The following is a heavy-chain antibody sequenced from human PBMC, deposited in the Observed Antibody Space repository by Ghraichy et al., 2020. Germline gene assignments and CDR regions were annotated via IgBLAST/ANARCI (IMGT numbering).Heavy chain of an antibody. J-gene: IGHJ5*02. Sequence: GGSLRLSCAASGFTFSSYAMHWVRQAPGKGLEWVAVISYDGSNKYYADSVKGRFTISRDNSKNTLYLQMNSLRAEDTAVYYCARAKGRMVPLGDWFDPWGQGTLVTVSS. D-gene: IGHD6-13*01. CDR1: GFTFSSYA. V-gene: IGHV3-30*04. CDR2: ISYDGSNK. CDR3: ARAKGRMVPLGDWFDP.